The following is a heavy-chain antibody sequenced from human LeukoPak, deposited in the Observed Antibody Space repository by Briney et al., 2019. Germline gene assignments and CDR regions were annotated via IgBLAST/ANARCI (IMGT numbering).Heavy chain of an antibody. V-gene: IGHV1-24*01. CDR3: ATPPPASTQYYYYYGMDV. J-gene: IGHJ6*02. CDR1: GYTFTSYG. Sequence: GASVKVSCKASGYTFTSYGISWVRQAPGKGLEWMGGFDPEDGETVYAQKFQGRVTMTEDSSTDTASMELSSLTSEDTAVYYCATPPPASTQYYYYYGMDVWGQGTTVTVSS. D-gene: IGHD2-2*01. CDR2: FDPEDGET.